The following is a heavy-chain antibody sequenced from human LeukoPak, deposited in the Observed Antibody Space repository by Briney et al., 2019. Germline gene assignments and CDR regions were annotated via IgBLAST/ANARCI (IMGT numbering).Heavy chain of an antibody. CDR1: GFTFSSYG. CDR3: AKDGTDYYDSSGYYFSY. CDR2: IRYDGSNK. J-gene: IGHJ4*02. D-gene: IGHD3-22*01. Sequence: PGGYLRRSCAASGFTFSSYGMHWVRQAPGKGLEWVAFIRYDGSNKYYADSVKGRFTISRDNSKNTLYLQMNSLRAEDTAVYYCAKDGTDYYDSSGYYFSYWGQGTLVTVSS. V-gene: IGHV3-30*02.